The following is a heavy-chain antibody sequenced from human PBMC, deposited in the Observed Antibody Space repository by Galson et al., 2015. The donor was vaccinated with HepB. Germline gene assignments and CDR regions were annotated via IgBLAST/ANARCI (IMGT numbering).Heavy chain of an antibody. D-gene: IGHD5-18*01. CDR2: ISYDGSSI. Sequence: SLRLSCAASGFTFRTYGFHWVRQAPGRGLEWVAAISYDGSSIYYADSVKGRFTISRDNSKNTLYLQMNSLRGEDTAVYYCARGEGIQLWLLIDYWGQGTLVTVSS. V-gene: IGHV3-30-3*01. CDR1: GFTFRTYG. J-gene: IGHJ4*02. CDR3: ARGEGIQLWLLIDY.